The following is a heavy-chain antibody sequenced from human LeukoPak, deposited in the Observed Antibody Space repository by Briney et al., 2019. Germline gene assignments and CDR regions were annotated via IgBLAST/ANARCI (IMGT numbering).Heavy chain of an antibody. D-gene: IGHD5-18*01. CDR1: GYTFTSYG. V-gene: IGHV1-18*01. CDR2: ISAYNGNT. CDR3: ARSPNINTALVIDY. Sequence: ASVKVSCKASGYTFTSYGISWVRQAPGQGLEWMGWISAYNGNTNYAQKLRGRVTMTTDTSTSTAYMELRSLRSDDTAVYYCARSPNINTALVIDYWGQGTLVTASS. J-gene: IGHJ4*02.